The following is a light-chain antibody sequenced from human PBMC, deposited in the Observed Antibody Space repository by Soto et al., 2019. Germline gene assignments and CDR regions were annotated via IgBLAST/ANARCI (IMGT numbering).Light chain of an antibody. CDR1: QSVSSS. Sequence: DIVMTQSPATLSVYPGERATLSCRASQSVSSSLAWYQQKPGRSPRLLIYGASTRAIGIPARFSGSGSGTEFTLTISSLQSEDFAVYYCLQYNNWWTFGQVTMVDI. V-gene: IGKV3-15*01. J-gene: IGKJ1*01. CDR2: GAS. CDR3: LQYNNWWT.